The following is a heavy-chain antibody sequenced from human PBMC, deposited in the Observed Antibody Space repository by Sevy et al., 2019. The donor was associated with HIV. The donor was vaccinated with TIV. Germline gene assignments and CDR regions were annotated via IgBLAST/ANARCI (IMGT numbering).Heavy chain of an antibody. J-gene: IGHJ4*02. CDR1: GGSFSGYY. V-gene: IGHV4-34*01. Sequence: SETLSLTCAVYGGSFSGYYWNWIRQPPGKGLEWIGEINHSGSTNYSPSLKSRVTISVDTSKNQFSLKLSSVTAADTAVYYCARYRVAGNFDYWGQGTLVTVSS. CDR2: INHSGST. CDR3: ARYRVAGNFDY. D-gene: IGHD6-19*01.